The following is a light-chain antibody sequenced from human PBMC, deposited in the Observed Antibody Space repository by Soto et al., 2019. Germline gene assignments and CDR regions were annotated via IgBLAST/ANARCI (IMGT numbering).Light chain of an antibody. CDR3: SSYTSSSTPFL. J-gene: IGLJ1*01. CDR2: DVS. CDR1: SSHVGGYNY. V-gene: IGLV2-14*01. Sequence: QSALTQPASVSGSPGQSITISCTGTSSHVGGYNYVSWYRQHPGKAPKLIIYDVSNRPSGVSVRFSDSKSGNTASLTISGLQAEDEADYYCSSYTSSSTPFLFGTGTKLTVL.